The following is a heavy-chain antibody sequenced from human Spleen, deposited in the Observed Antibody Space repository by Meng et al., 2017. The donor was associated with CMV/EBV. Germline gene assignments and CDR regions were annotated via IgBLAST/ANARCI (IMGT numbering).Heavy chain of an antibody. CDR2: IYYSART. J-gene: IGHJ5*02. Sequence: LSLTCTVSGAAISSGGYYWSWIRQHPGKGLEWIGYIYYSARTNYNPSLKSRVSISVDTSQNQFSLRLNSVTAADTAVYYCVRDYDLWGRGTLVTVSS. V-gene: IGHV4-31*03. CDR3: VRDYDL. CDR1: GAAISSGGYY.